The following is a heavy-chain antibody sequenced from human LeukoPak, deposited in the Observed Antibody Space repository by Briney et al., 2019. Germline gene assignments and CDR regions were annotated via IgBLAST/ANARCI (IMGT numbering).Heavy chain of an antibody. CDR3: TIGYCSGGSCYGYYFDY. J-gene: IGHJ4*02. V-gene: IGHV3-15*01. Sequence: GGSLRLSCAASGFTFSNAWMSWVRQAPGKGLEWVGRIKSKTDGGTTDYAAPVKGRFTISRDDSKNTLYLQMNSLKTEDTAVYHCTIGYCSGGSCYGYYFDYWGQGTLVTVSS. CDR1: GFTFSNAW. CDR2: IKSKTDGGTT. D-gene: IGHD2-15*01.